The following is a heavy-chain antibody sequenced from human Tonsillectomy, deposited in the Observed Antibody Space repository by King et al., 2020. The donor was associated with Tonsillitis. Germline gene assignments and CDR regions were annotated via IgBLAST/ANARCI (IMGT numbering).Heavy chain of an antibody. J-gene: IGHJ4*02. CDR2: IYNCGST. CDR3: ARDPSSWN. Sequence: VQLVESGGGLVQPGGSLRLSCAASGFSVSSNYMSWVRQAPGKGLEWVSVIYNCGSTYYADSVKGRFTISRDNSKNTLYLQMNSLRAEDTAVFYCARDPSSWNWGQGTLVTVSS. V-gene: IGHV3-66*01. D-gene: IGHD6-6*01. CDR1: GFSVSSNY.